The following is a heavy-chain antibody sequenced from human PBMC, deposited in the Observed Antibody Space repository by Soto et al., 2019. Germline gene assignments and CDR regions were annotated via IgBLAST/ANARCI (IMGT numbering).Heavy chain of an antibody. D-gene: IGHD2-2*01. CDR1: GVSISAHYW. CDR3: ASCSSVRCLSAFDI. V-gene: IGHV4-4*02. CDR2: TYHSGSA. J-gene: IGHJ3*02. Sequence: SETLSLTCAISGVSISAHYWWTWVRQPPGKGLEWIGETYHSGSANSNPSLQSRVTISVDKSKNQFSLRLDSVTAADTAVYYCASCSSVRCLSAFDIWGQGTMVTVS.